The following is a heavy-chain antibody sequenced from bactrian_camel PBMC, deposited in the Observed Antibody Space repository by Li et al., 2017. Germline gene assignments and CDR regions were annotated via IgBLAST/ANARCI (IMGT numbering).Heavy chain of an antibody. CDR3: AKGGSWVIHEKDY. J-gene: IGHJ4*01. CDR2: LSTSGVDT. D-gene: IGHD2*01. CDR1: GFTFSSYW. Sequence: HVQLVESGGGSVQAGGSLRLSCAASGFTFSSYWMYWVRQAPGKGLEWVAGLSTSGVDTYYALPVKGRFTISRDNAKNTLNLQLSSLKIEDTAMYYCAKGGSWVIHEKDYWGQGTQVTVS. V-gene: IGHV3S1*01.